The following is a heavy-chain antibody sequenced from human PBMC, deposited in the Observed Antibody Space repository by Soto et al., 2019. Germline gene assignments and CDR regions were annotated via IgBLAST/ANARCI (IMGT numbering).Heavy chain of an antibody. CDR1: SFSFADAW. D-gene: IGHD3-10*01. Sequence: GGSLRLSCAASSFSFADAWMNWVRQAPGKGLEWVGRIRSKTNGGTTDYATPVKGRFTISRDDLKNTLYLQIDTLKTEDTAVYYCTTEWSGSIDQWGQGTLLTVSS. J-gene: IGHJ4*02. CDR2: IRSKTNGGTT. CDR3: TTEWSGSIDQ. V-gene: IGHV3-15*07.